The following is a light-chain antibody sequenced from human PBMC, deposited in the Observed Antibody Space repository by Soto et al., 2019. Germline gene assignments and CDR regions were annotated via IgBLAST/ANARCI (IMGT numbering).Light chain of an antibody. V-gene: IGLV6-57*04. J-gene: IGLJ2*01. CDR1: SGSIADNY. Sequence: NFMLTQPHSVSESPGKTVTISWTRSSGSIADNYVQWYQQRPGSAPTIVIYEDKRRPSGVPDRFSGSIDSSSNSASLTISRLKTEDEADYYCQSYDSSVIFGGGTKVTDL. CDR3: QSYDSSVI. CDR2: EDK.